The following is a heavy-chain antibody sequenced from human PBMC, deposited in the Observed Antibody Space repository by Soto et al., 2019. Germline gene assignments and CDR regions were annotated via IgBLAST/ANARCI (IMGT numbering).Heavy chain of an antibody. Sequence: QVQLVQSGAEVKKPGSSVKVSCKASGGTFSSYTISWVRQAPGQGLEWMGRIIPILGIANYAQKFQGRVTITADKXXSXAXXELSSLRSEDTAVYYCARDSRIQLCLPGSVCAFDIWGQGTMVTVSS. CDR1: GGTFSSYT. CDR3: ARDSRIQLCLPGSVCAFDI. D-gene: IGHD5-18*01. J-gene: IGHJ3*02. CDR2: IIPILGIA. V-gene: IGHV1-69*08.